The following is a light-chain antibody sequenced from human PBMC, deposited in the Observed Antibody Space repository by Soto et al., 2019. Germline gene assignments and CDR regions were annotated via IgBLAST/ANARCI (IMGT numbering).Light chain of an antibody. V-gene: IGKV3-20*01. CDR3: QQYGSSTIT. CDR2: GAS. Sequence: EIVLTQSPGTLSLSPGERATLSCRASQSVSSSYLDWYQQKPGQAPRLLIYGASSRATGIPDRFSGSGSGTDFTLTISRLETEDFAVYYCQQYGSSTITFGQGTRLEIK. CDR1: QSVSSSY. J-gene: IGKJ5*01.